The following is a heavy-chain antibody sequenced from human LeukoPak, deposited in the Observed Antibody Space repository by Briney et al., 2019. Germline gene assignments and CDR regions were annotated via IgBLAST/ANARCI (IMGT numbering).Heavy chain of an antibody. J-gene: IGHJ3*02. V-gene: IGHV3-48*03. CDR1: GFTFSSYE. D-gene: IGHD3-16*01. CDR3: ARERLGPRGAFDI. CDR2: ISSSGSTI. Sequence: GGSLRLSCAASGFTFSSYEMNWVRQAPGKGLEWVSYISSSGSTIYYADSVKGRFTISRDNAKNSLYLQMNSLRAEDTAVYYCARERLGPRGAFDIWGLGTMVTVSS.